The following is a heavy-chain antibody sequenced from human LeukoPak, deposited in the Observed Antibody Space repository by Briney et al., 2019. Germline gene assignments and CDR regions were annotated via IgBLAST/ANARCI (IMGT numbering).Heavy chain of an antibody. CDR3: AKDHFFTGEFDY. V-gene: IGHV3-48*03. Sequence: GGSLTLSCEDSGFTFRSYEMNWVRQAPGKGLEWVSYISSSGSTIYYADSVKGRFTISRDNAKNSLYLQMNSLRAEDTAVYYCAKDHFFTGEFDYWGQGTLVTVSS. CDR1: GFTFRSYE. J-gene: IGHJ4*02. CDR2: ISSSGSTI. D-gene: IGHD7-27*01.